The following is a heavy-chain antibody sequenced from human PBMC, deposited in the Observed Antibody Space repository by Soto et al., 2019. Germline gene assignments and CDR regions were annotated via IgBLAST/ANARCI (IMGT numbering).Heavy chain of an antibody. J-gene: IGHJ4*02. CDR2: LSHIGSV. CDR1: VVSIGSNYY. V-gene: IGHV4-4*02. D-gene: IGHD6-19*01. CDR3: ARSLGWDAIDC. Sequence: QVLLQESGPGLVQPSGTLSLSCVVSVVSIGSNYYWGWVRQSPGKGLEWLGDLSHIGSVNYNPSLKSRVTISMDKSQNQFSLTLNSVGAADTAGYYCARSLGWDAIDCWGLGYLVIFSS.